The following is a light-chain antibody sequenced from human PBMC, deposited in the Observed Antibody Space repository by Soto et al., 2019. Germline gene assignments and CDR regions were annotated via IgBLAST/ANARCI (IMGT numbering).Light chain of an antibody. Sequence: QLVLTQSPSASASLGASVTLTCTLSRGHSSYAIAWHQQQPEKGPRYLMKLNSDGSHSKGDGIPDRFSGSSSGAERYLTISSLQSEDEADYYCQTWGTGIRVFGGGTKLTVL. CDR3: QTWGTGIRV. J-gene: IGLJ3*02. CDR2: LNSDGSH. CDR1: RGHSSYA. V-gene: IGLV4-69*01.